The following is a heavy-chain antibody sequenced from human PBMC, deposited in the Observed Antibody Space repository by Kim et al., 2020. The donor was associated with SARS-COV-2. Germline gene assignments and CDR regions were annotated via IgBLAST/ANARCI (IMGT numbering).Heavy chain of an antibody. V-gene: IGHV3-7*01. D-gene: IGHD3-9*01. J-gene: IGHJ6*03. CDR1: GFTFSSYW. CDR3: ARDRLRYFDWLPKYYYYMDV. Sequence: GGSLRLSCAASGFTFSSYWMSWVRQAPGKGLEWVANIKQDGSEKYYVDSVKGRFTISRDNAKNSLYLQMNSLRAEDTAVYYCARDRLRYFDWLPKYYYYMDVWGKGTTVTVSS. CDR2: IKQDGSEK.